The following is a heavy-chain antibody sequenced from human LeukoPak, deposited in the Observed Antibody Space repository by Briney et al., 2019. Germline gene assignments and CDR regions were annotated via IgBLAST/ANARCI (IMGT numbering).Heavy chain of an antibody. D-gene: IGHD5-12*01. J-gene: IGHJ4*02. Sequence: GGSLRLSCAASGFTFSSYGMHWVRQAPGKGLEWVAVIWYDGSNKYYADSVKGRFTISRDNSKNTLYLQMNSLRAEDTAVYYCAKDHQHNGYATGDYWGQGTLVTVSS. CDR3: AKDHQHNGYATGDY. V-gene: IGHV3-33*06. CDR1: GFTFSSYG. CDR2: IWYDGSNK.